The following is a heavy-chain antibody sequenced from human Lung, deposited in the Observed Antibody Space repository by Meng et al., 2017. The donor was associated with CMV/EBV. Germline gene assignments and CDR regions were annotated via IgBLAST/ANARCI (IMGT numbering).Heavy chain of an antibody. J-gene: IGHJ4*02. CDR2: INPNSGGT. CDR3: ARGVAAAPTIYYFDY. V-gene: IGHV1-2*02. Sequence: SVXVSXXASGYTFTGYYMHWVRQAPGQGLEWMGWINPNSGGTNYAQKFQGRVTMTGDTSISTAYMELSRLRSDDTAVYYCARGVAAAPTIYYFDYWGQGTXVTVSS. D-gene: IGHD6-13*01. CDR1: GYTFTGYY.